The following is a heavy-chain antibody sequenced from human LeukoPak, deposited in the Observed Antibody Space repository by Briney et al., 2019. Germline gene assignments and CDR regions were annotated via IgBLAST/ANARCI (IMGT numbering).Heavy chain of an antibody. CDR2: INGNGGST. Sequence: GGSLRLSCAASGFTFSSYAMHWVRQVSGKGLEWVSGINGNGGSTYYADSVKSRFTISRDDSKNTLYLQMNSLRADDTAVYYCAKAYSASPGGYFDYWGQGALVTVSS. J-gene: IGHJ4*02. D-gene: IGHD1-26*01. CDR1: GFTFSSYA. CDR3: AKAYSASPGGYFDY. V-gene: IGHV3-23*01.